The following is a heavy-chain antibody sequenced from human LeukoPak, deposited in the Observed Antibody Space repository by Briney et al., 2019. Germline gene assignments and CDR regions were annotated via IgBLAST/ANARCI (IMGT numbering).Heavy chain of an antibody. D-gene: IGHD6-19*01. CDR3: ARDKWLRLDAFDI. CDR1: GGSISSYY. V-gene: IGHV4-4*07. J-gene: IGHJ3*02. Sequence: SETPSLTCTGSGGSISSYYWSWIRQPAGKGLEWIGRIYTSGSTNYNPSLKSRVTMSVDTSKNQFSLKLSSVTAADTAVYYCARDKWLRLDAFDIWGQGTMVTVSS. CDR2: IYTSGST.